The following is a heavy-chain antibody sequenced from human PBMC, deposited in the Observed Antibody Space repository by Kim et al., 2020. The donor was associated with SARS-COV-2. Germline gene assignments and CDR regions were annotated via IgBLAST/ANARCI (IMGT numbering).Heavy chain of an antibody. Sequence: GGSLRLSCAASGFTFRNFAMSWVRQAPGKGLEWVSTITGSGTRTDYGDSVKGRFTISRDNSKSTVFLQMDSLGAEDTAVYFCAKEAPGRSSWHGYNFDYWGQGTLVSVSS. D-gene: IGHD6-13*01. CDR1: GFTFRNFA. CDR3: AKEAPGRSSWHGYNFDY. CDR2: ITGSGTRT. V-gene: IGHV3-23*01. J-gene: IGHJ4*02.